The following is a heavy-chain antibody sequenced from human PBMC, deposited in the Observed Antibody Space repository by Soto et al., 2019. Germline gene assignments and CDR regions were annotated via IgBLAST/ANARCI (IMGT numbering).Heavy chain of an antibody. J-gene: IGHJ4*02. D-gene: IGHD2-21*01. CDR2: ISGSSSAT. CDR1: GFALNDYN. V-gene: IGHV3-48*01. Sequence: EVQLVESGGGLVQPGGSLRLSCAASGFALNDYNMKWVRQAPGKGLEWVSDISGSSSATYYADSVKGRFTISRDNAKNTLYLQMNNLRAEETAIYYCVRDWAYSFDYWGQGTLVTVSS. CDR3: VRDWAYSFDY.